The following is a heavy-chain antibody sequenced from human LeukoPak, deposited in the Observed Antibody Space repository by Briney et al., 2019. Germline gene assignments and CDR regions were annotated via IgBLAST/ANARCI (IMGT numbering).Heavy chain of an antibody. CDR3: AKRNAALEYSRARPYYYYYMDV. CDR2: IRYDGSNK. D-gene: IGHD6-6*01. CDR1: GFAFSRHG. V-gene: IGHV3-30*02. J-gene: IGHJ6*03. Sequence: PGGSLRLSCAASGFAFSRHGIHWVRQAPGKGLEWVAFIRYDGSNKYYAHSVKGRFTISRDNSKNTLYLQMNSLRAEDTAVYYCAKRNAALEYSRARPYYYYYMDVWGKGTTVTVSS.